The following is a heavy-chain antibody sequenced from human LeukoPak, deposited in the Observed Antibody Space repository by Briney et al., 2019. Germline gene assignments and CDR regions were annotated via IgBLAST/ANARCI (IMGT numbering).Heavy chain of an antibody. CDR2: IYYDGSNQ. D-gene: IGHD1-26*01. J-gene: IGHJ4*02. CDR3: ARGGLTVAEATTSWYLDY. V-gene: IGHV3-33*01. CDR1: GFTFSSYA. Sequence: GGSLRLSCAASGFTFSSYAMHWVRQAPGKGLEWVAIIYYDGSNQYYTDSVKGRFTISRDNSKNTLYLQMNSLRGEDTAVYYCARGGLTVAEATTSWYLDYWGQGVLVTVSS.